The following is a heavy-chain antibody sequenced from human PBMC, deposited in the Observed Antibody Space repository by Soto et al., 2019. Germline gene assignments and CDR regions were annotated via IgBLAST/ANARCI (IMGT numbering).Heavy chain of an antibody. Sequence: GGSLRLSCAASGFTFTNAGMTWVRQGPGKGLEWVGRIKSKSDGGTIDYAAPVKGRFTISRDDSKNTLYLQMNSLKTEDTAVYYCTTGPNLRPLAAFDIWGQGTVVTV. CDR3: TTGPNLRPLAAFDI. V-gene: IGHV3-15*01. CDR1: GFTFTNAG. J-gene: IGHJ3*02. CDR2: IKSKSDGGTI.